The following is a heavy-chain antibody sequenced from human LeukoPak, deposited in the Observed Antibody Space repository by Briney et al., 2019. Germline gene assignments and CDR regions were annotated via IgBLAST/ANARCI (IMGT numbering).Heavy chain of an antibody. CDR3: ARTPLRGATFFTSYPNWFDT. CDR1: GYSISTGYY. Sequence: SETLSLTCTVSGYSISTGYYWDWIRQPPGKGLEWIGTFYHGGSTSYNPSLKSRITISVDTSKIQFSLRLSSVTVADTAVYYCARTPLRGATFFTSYPNWFDTWGQGTLVTVSS. D-gene: IGHD3-10*01. J-gene: IGHJ5*02. V-gene: IGHV4-38-2*02. CDR2: FYHGGST.